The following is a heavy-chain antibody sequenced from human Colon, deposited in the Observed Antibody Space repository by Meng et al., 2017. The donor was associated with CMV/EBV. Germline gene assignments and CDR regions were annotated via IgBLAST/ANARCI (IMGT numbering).Heavy chain of an antibody. CDR2: IYSGGET. CDR3: ARITTFGVGLHGMDV. D-gene: IGHD3-3*01. CDR1: GFTFSSYA. Sequence: GGSLRLSCAASGFTFSSYAMHWVRQAPGKGLEWVSFIYSGGETFYVDSVKGRFTISRDDSKNTLYLQMNSLRVEDTGVYYCARITTFGVGLHGMDVWGQGTTVTVSS. V-gene: IGHV3-66*01. J-gene: IGHJ6*02.